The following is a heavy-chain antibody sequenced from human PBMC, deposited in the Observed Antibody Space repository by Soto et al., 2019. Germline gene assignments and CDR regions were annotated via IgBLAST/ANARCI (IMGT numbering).Heavy chain of an antibody. V-gene: IGHV3-30-3*01. CDR1: GFTFSSYA. J-gene: IGHJ4*02. CDR3: ARVKQQLGPRNDY. CDR2: ISYDGSNK. Sequence: GGSLRLSCAASGFTFSSYAMHWVRQAPGKGLEWVAVISYDGSNKYYADSVKGRFTISRDNSKNTLYLQMNSLRAEDTAVYYCARVKQQLGPRNDYWGQGTLVTVSS. D-gene: IGHD6-13*01.